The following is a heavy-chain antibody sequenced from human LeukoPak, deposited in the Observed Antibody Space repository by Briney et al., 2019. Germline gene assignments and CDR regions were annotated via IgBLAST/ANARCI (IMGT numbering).Heavy chain of an antibody. D-gene: IGHD3-10*02. Sequence: SETLSLTCTVFGGSISSSSYYWGWIRQPPGKGLEWIGSIYYSGSTYYNPSLKSRVTISVDTSKNQFSLKLSSVTAADTAVYYCARVVTYVGGYYYYYGMDVWGQGTTVTVSS. CDR1: GGSISSSSYY. CDR3: ARVVTYVGGYYYYYGMDV. V-gene: IGHV4-39*07. J-gene: IGHJ6*02. CDR2: IYYSGST.